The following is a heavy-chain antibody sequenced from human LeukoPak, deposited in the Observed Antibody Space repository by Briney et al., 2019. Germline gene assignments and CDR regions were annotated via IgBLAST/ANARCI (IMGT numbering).Heavy chain of an antibody. CDR3: ARDRYGYDSSFDY. CDR2: IYYSGST. J-gene: IGHJ4*02. D-gene: IGHD5-12*01. V-gene: IGHV4-59*01. CDR1: GGSISTYY. Sequence: SETLSLTCTVSGGSISTYYWSWIRQPPGKGLEWIGYIYYSGSTNYNPSLKSRVTISVDTSENQFSLKVSSVTAADTAVYYCARDRYGYDSSFDYWGQGTLVTVSS.